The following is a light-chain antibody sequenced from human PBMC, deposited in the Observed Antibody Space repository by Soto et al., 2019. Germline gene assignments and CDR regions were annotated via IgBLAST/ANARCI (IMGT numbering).Light chain of an antibody. CDR2: EGS. CDR1: SSDVGSYNL. CDR3: CSYAGSSTPYV. J-gene: IGLJ1*01. V-gene: IGLV2-23*01. Sequence: QSVLTPPASLSGSPGQSITISCTGTSSDVGSYNLVSWYQQHPGKAPKLMIYEGSKRPSGVSNRFSGSKSGNTASLTISGLQAEDEADYYCCSYAGSSTPYVFGTGTKVTVL.